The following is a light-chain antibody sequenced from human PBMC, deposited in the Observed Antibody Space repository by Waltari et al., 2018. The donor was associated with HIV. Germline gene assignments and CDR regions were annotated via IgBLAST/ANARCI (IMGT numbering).Light chain of an antibody. CDR1: NIGTKT. Sequence: SYVLTQPPSVSVAPGQTARITCGGYNIGTKTVHWYQQKPGQAPVVVVYDDSRRPSGIPERISGSSPGNTATVTISRVEAGDEADYYCQVWDDSSDHVIFGGGTKLTVL. V-gene: IGLV3-21*02. CDR3: QVWDDSSDHVI. CDR2: DDS. J-gene: IGLJ2*01.